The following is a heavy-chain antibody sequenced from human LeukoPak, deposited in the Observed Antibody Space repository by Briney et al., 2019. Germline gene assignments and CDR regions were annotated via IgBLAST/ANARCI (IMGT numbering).Heavy chain of an antibody. J-gene: IGHJ5*02. V-gene: IGHV3-30*04. D-gene: IGHD1/OR15-1a*01. CDR2: ISYDGSNK. Sequence: GGSLRLSCAASGFTFSSYAMHWVRQAPGKGLEWVAVISYDGSNKYYADSVKGRFTISRDNSKNTLYLQMNSLRAEDTAVYYCAREKRNTNWFDPWGQGTLVTVSS. CDR1: GFTFSSYA. CDR3: AREKRNTNWFDP.